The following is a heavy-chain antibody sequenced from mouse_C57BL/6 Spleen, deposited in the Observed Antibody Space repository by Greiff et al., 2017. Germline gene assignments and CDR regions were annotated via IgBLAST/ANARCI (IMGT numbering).Heavy chain of an antibody. J-gene: IGHJ2*01. V-gene: IGHV3-6*01. Sequence: EVKLLESGPGLVKPSQSLSLTCSVTGYSITSGYYWNWIRQFPGNKLEWMGYISYDGSNNYNPSLKNRISITRDTSKNQFFLKLNSVTTEDTATYYCAREGGGSSYGAFDYWGQGTTLTVSS. CDR2: ISYDGSN. D-gene: IGHD1-1*01. CDR1: GYSITSGYY. CDR3: AREGGGSSYGAFDY.